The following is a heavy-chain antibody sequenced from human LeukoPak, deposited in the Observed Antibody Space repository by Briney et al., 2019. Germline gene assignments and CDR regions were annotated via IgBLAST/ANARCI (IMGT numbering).Heavy chain of an antibody. J-gene: IGHJ4*02. Sequence: AGGSLRLSCAASGFTFSSYSMNWVRQAPGKGLEWVSSISSSSSYIYYADSVKGRFTISRDNAKNSLYLQMDSLRAEDTAVYYCARELRGGQHQLATGFDYWGQGTLVTVSS. CDR1: GFTFSSYS. CDR3: ARELRGGQHQLATGFDY. CDR2: ISSSSSYI. D-gene: IGHD6-13*01. V-gene: IGHV3-21*01.